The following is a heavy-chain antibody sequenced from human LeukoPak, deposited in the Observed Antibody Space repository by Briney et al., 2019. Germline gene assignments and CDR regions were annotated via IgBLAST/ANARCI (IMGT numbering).Heavy chain of an antibody. D-gene: IGHD3-22*01. V-gene: IGHV4-39*01. CDR3: ATLGEYYDTSGYYYN. Sequence: PETLSLTCTVSGGSISGSSYYWGWIRQPPGKGLEWIGSIYYSGSTYYNPSLKSRVTISADTSKNQFSLKLTSVTAADTAVYYCATLGEYYDTSGYYYNWGQGTLVTVSS. CDR2: IYYSGST. J-gene: IGHJ4*02. CDR1: GGSISGSSYY.